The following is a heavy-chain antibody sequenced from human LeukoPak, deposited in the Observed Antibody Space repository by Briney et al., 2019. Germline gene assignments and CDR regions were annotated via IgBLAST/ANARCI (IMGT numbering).Heavy chain of an antibody. CDR2: IYYSGST. J-gene: IGHJ6*03. CDR1: GGSISSSSYY. D-gene: IGHD6-6*01. Sequence: ASETLSLTCAVSGGSISSSSYYWGWIRQPPGKGLEWIGNIYYSGSTSYNPSLKSRVTISVDTSKNQFSLNLTSVTAADTAIYYCARDSYSSSSAYYYYYMDLWGNGTTVTVS. V-gene: IGHV4-39*07. CDR3: ARDSYSSSSAYYYYYMDL.